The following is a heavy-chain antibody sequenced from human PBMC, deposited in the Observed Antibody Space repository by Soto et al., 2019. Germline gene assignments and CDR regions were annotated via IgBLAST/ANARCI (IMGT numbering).Heavy chain of an antibody. V-gene: IGHV3-23*01. D-gene: IGHD3-3*01. CDR3: AKEGTIFGVVIMERYYFDY. CDR2: ISGSGGST. CDR1: GFTFSSYA. J-gene: IGHJ4*02. Sequence: GGSLRLSCAASGFTFSSYAMSWVRQDPGKGLEWVSAISGSGGSTYCADSVKGRFTISRDNSKNTLYLQMNSLRAEDTAVYYCAKEGTIFGVVIMERYYFDYWGQGTLVTVSS.